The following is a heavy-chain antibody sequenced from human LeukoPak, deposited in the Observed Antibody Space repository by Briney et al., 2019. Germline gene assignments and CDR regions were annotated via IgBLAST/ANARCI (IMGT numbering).Heavy chain of an antibody. Sequence: ASVKVSCKASGYTFTSYYMHWVRQAPGQGLEWMGIINPSGGSTSYAQKFQGRVTMTRDTSTSTVYMELSSLRSEDTAVYYCARDLKSTTIARTSTPNWYFDLWGRGTLVTVSS. D-gene: IGHD2-15*01. CDR1: GYTFTSYY. CDR2: INPSGGST. CDR3: ARDLKSTTIARTSTPNWYFDL. V-gene: IGHV1-46*01. J-gene: IGHJ2*01.